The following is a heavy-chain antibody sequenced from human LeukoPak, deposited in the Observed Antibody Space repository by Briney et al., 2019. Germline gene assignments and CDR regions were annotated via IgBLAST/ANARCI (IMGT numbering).Heavy chain of an antibody. CDR2: IYYSGST. V-gene: IGHV4-59*01. CDR3: ARSGRGLATRFDP. CDR1: GGSISSYY. Sequence: SETLSLTCTVSGGSISSYYWSWIRQPPGKGLEWIGYIYYSGSTNYNPSLKSRVTLSVDTSKNQFSLKLSSVTAADTAVYYCARSGRGLATRFDPWGQGILVTVSS. D-gene: IGHD1-26*01. J-gene: IGHJ5*02.